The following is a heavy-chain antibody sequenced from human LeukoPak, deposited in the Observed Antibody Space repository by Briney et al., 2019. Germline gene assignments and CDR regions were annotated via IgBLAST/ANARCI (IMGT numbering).Heavy chain of an antibody. CDR2: ISASGGDT. J-gene: IGHJ4*02. CDR1: GLTFSSYS. CDR3: AKDAAGPEY. V-gene: IGHV3-23*01. D-gene: IGHD6-13*01. Sequence: GGSLRLSCVVSGLTFSSYSMGWVRWAPGKGLDWVSGISASGGDTWYPDSVKGRFTISRDNSKNTLFLQMSSLRVEDTAMYYCAKDAAGPEYWGQGTLVTVSS.